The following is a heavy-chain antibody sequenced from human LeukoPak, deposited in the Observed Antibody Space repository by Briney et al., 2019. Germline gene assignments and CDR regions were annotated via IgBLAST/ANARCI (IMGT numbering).Heavy chain of an antibody. J-gene: IGHJ6*02. CDR2: IWYDGSNK. Sequence: PGGSLRLSCAASGFTFSSYGMHWVRQAPGKGLEWVAVIWYDGSNKYYADSVKGRFTISRDNSKNTLYLQMNSLRAEDTAVYYCARDVGQWLVRYYYGMDVWGQGTTVTVSS. CDR1: GFTFSSYG. D-gene: IGHD6-19*01. CDR3: ARDVGQWLVRYYYGMDV. V-gene: IGHV3-33*01.